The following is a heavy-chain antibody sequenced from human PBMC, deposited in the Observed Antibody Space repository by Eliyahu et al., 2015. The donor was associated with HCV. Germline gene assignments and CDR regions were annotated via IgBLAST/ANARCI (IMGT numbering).Heavy chain of an antibody. CDR3: ARLAGLRSGYSLYYYYGMDV. Sequence: QVQLQQWGAGLLKPSETLSLTCAVYGGSFSGYYWSWIRQPPGKGLEWIGEINHSGSTNYNPSLKSRVTISVDTSKNQFSLKLSSVTAADTAVYYCARLAGLRSGYSLYYYYGMDVWGQGTTVTVSS. CDR1: GGSFSGYY. J-gene: IGHJ6*02. V-gene: IGHV4-34*01. D-gene: IGHD3-3*01. CDR2: INHSGST.